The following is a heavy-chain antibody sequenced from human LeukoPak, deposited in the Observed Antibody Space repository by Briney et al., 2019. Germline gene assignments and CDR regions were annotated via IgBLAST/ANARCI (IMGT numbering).Heavy chain of an antibody. D-gene: IGHD4-23*01. CDR2: ITGGGGTT. CDR1: GFTFSTYA. CDR3: AKDPPILRWSFDY. V-gene: IGHV3-23*01. J-gene: IGHJ4*02. Sequence: GGSLRLSCAASGFTFSTYAMSWFLRTPGKGLDWVSAITGGGGTTYYADSVKGRFTISRDNSKNTLYLQMNSLRAEDTAVYYCAKDPPILRWSFDYWGQGTLVTVSS.